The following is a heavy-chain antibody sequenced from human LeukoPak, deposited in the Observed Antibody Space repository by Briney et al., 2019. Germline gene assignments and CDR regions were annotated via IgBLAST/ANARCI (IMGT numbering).Heavy chain of an antibody. J-gene: IGHJ5*02. CDR1: GYSISSGYY. CDR3: ARGYVDTADHWFDP. CDR2: IYHSGST. Sequence: SETLSLTCAVSGYSISSGYYWGWIRRPPGKGLEWIGSIYHSGSTYYNPSLKSRVTISVDTSKNQFSLKLSSVTAADTAVYYCARGYVDTADHWFDPWGQGTLVTVSS. D-gene: IGHD5-18*01. V-gene: IGHV4-38-2*01.